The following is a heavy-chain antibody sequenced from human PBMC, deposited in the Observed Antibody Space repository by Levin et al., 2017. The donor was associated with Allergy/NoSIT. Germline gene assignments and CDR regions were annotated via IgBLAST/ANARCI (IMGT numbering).Heavy chain of an antibody. CDR1: GGSISSSSYY. J-gene: IGHJ4*02. V-gene: IGHV4-39*01. Sequence: SETLSLTCTVSGGSISSSSYYWGWIRQPPGKGLEWIGSIYYSGSTYYNPSLKSRVTISVDTSKNQFSLKLSSVTAADTAVYYCARQTLTGYLLQYYFDYWGQGTLVTVSS. CDR3: ARQTLTGYLLQYYFDY. D-gene: IGHD3-9*01. CDR2: IYYSGST.